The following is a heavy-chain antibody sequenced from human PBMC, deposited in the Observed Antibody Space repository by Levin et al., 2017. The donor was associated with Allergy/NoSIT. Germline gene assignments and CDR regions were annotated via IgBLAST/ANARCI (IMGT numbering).Heavy chain of an antibody. J-gene: IGHJ4*02. CDR1: GFAFEDFA. V-gene: IGHV3-9*01. Sequence: GGSLRLSCAVSGFAFEDFAMHWVRQAPGKGLEWVSGVSWNSGTIAYADSVKGRFTVSRDHAQNSLYLQMDSLSTEDTAFYYCADGRCYDFWSGYFRFWSQGSLVTVSS. CDR3: ADGRCYDFWSGYFRF. CDR2: VSWNSGTI. D-gene: IGHD3-3*01.